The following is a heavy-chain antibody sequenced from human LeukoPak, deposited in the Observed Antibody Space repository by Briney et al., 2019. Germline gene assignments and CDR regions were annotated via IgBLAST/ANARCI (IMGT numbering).Heavy chain of an antibody. D-gene: IGHD6-13*01. Sequence: SQTLSLTCTVSGRSISSGGYYWSWIRQHPGKGLEWIGYIYYSGSTYYNPSLKSRVTTSVDTSKNQFSLKLSSVTAADTAVYYCARDPGIAAAGAFDIWGQGTMVTVSS. CDR2: IYYSGST. J-gene: IGHJ3*02. CDR1: GRSISSGGYY. V-gene: IGHV4-31*03. CDR3: ARDPGIAAAGAFDI.